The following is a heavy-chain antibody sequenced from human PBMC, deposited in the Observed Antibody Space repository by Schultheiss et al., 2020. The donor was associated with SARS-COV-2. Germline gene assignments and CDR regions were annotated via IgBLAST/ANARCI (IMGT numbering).Heavy chain of an antibody. CDR1: GFTFSSYE. Sequence: GGSLRLSCAASGFTFSSYEMNWVRQAPGKGLEWVSYISSSGSTIYYADSVKGRFTISRDNAKNSLYLQMNSLRAEDTAVYYCARANAARLLDYWGQGTLVTVSS. CDR3: ARANAARLLDY. J-gene: IGHJ4*02. CDR2: ISSSGSTI. D-gene: IGHD6-6*01. V-gene: IGHV3-48*03.